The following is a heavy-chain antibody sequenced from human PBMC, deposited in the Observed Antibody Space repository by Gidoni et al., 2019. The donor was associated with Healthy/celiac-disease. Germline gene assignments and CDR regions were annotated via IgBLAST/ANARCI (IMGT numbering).Heavy chain of an antibody. V-gene: IGHV4-4*07. D-gene: IGHD3-22*01. CDR3: ARDDYDSSGYLDYFDY. CDR2: IYTSGST. CDR1: GGSISSYY. J-gene: IGHJ4*02. Sequence: QVQLQESAPCLVQPSETLSLTCTVPGGSISSYYWSWIRQPAGKGLEWIWRIYTSGSTNYNPSLKSRVTMSVDTSKNQFSLKLSSVTAADTAVYYCARDDYDSSGYLDYFDYWGQGTLVTVSS.